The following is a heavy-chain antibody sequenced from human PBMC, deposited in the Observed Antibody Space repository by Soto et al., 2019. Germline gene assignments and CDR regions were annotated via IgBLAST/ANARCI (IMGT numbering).Heavy chain of an antibody. V-gene: IGHV1-58*02. J-gene: IGHJ4*02. Sequence: GASVKVSCKASGFTFTSSAMQWVRQARGQRLEWIGWIVVGSGNTNYAQKFQERVTITRDMSTSTAYMELSSLRSEDTAVYYCAADLATPIYGSGSYLNYWGQGTLVTVSS. CDR1: GFTFTSSA. D-gene: IGHD3-10*01. CDR3: AADLATPIYGSGSYLNY. CDR2: IVVGSGNT.